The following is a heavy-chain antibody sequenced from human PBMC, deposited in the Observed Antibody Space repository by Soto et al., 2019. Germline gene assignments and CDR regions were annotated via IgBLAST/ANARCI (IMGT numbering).Heavy chain of an antibody. D-gene: IGHD3-3*01. CDR2: ISAYNGNT. V-gene: IGHV1-18*01. CDR3: ARGVAHLPWGYYMDV. CDR1: GYTFTSYG. J-gene: IGHJ6*03. Sequence: VQLVQSGAEVKKPGASVKVSCKASGYTFTSYGISWVRQAPGQGLEWMGWISAYNGNTNYAQKLQGRVTMTTDTSTSTSYMVLRSLRSADTAVYYCARGVAHLPWGYYMDVWGKGTTVTFSS.